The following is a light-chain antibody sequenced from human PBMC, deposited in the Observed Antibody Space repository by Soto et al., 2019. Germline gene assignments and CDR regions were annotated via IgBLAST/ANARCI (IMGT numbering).Light chain of an antibody. V-gene: IGKV3-15*01. Sequence: EIVMTQSPATLSVSPGERATLSCRASQSVSSTLAWYQQKPGQAPRLLIYDASTRATGIPARFSGSGSGTEFTLTVNSLQSEDCAVYYCQQYNNWPLTFGGGTKVEI. CDR1: QSVSST. CDR3: QQYNNWPLT. J-gene: IGKJ4*01. CDR2: DAS.